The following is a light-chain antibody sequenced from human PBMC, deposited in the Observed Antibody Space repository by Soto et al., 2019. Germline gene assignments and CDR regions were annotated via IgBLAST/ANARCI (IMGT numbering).Light chain of an antibody. J-gene: IGKJ4*01. CDR1: QSISSY. CDR3: QQSDSTPLT. CDR2: AAS. Sequence: DIQMTQSPSSLSASVGGRVAITCQASQSISSYVNWYQQKPGKAPKLLIYAASSLQTGVPSRFSGSGSGTDFTLTISSLQPEDFATYYCQQSDSTPLTFGGGTKVDIK. V-gene: IGKV1-39*01.